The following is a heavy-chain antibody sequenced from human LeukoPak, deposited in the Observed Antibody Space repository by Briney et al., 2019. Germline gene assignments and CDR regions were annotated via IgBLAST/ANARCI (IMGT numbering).Heavy chain of an antibody. CDR3: ARGLGYGDHRRQFDY. Sequence: SSETLSLTCAVYGGSFSGYYWSWIRQPPGKGLEWIGEINHSGSTNYNPSLKSRVTISVDTSKNQFSLKLSSVTAADTAVYYCARGLGYGDHRRQFDYWGQGTLVTVSS. CDR2: INHSGST. CDR1: GGSFSGYY. J-gene: IGHJ4*02. V-gene: IGHV4-34*01. D-gene: IGHD4-17*01.